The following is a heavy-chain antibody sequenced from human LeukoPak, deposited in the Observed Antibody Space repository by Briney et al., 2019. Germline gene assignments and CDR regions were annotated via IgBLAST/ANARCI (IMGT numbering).Heavy chain of an antibody. V-gene: IGHV4-59*08. D-gene: IGHD3-10*01. CDR2: IYYSGST. CDR1: GGSISSYY. J-gene: IGHJ4*02. CDR3: ARHVGNSGSGSYLTYFDY. Sequence: PSQTLSLTCTVSGGSISSYYWSWIRQHPGKGLEWIGQIYYSGSTHYNLSLKSRVTISVDTSKNQFSLKLSSVTAADTAVYYCARHVGNSGSGSYLTYFDYWGQGTLVTVSS.